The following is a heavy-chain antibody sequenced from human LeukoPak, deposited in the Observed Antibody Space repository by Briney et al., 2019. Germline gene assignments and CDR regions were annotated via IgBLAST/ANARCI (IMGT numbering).Heavy chain of an antibody. Sequence: SETLSLTCAVYGGSFSGYYWSWIRQPPGEGLEWIGEINQSGSTNYNPSLKSRVTISVDTSKNQFSLKLSSVTAADTAVYYCARLGGYNFGYWGQGTLVTVSS. CDR3: ARLGGYNFGY. V-gene: IGHV4-34*01. J-gene: IGHJ4*02. D-gene: IGHD5-24*01. CDR1: GGSFSGYY. CDR2: INQSGST.